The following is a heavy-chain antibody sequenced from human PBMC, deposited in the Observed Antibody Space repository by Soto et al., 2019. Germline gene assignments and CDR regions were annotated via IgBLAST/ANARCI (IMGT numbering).Heavy chain of an antibody. CDR1: GFTVSSNY. Sequence: EVQLVGSGGGLVQPGGSLRLSCAASGFTVSSNYMSWVRQAPGKGLEWVSVIYSGGSTYYADSVKGRFTISRHNSKNTLYLQMNSLRAEDTAVYYCARDERYCSGGSCYGFYGMDVWGQGTTVTVSS. D-gene: IGHD2-15*01. CDR3: ARDERYCSGGSCYGFYGMDV. V-gene: IGHV3-53*04. CDR2: IYSGGST. J-gene: IGHJ6*02.